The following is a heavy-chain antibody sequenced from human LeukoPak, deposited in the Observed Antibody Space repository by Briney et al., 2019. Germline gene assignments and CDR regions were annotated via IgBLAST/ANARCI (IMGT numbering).Heavy chain of an antibody. D-gene: IGHD1-7*01. CDR1: GFTFSSYE. J-gene: IGHJ3*02. CDR3: ARAELGEAFDI. Sequence: GGSLRLSCAASGFTFSSYEMNWVRQAPGKGLEWVSYISSSGSTIYYADSVKGRFTISRDNAKNSLHLQMNSLRAEDTAVYYCARAELGEAFDIWGQGTMVTVSS. V-gene: IGHV3-48*03. CDR2: ISSSGSTI.